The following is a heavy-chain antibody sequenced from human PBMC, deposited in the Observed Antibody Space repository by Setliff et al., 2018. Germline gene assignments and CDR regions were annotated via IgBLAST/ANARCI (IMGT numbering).Heavy chain of an antibody. CDR1: GGSISSYY. CDR2: IYYSGST. J-gene: IGHJ3*02. V-gene: IGHV4-59*01. CDR3: ARGVLRYFDWLLSGGAFDI. D-gene: IGHD3-9*01. Sequence: SETLSLTCTVSGGSISSYYWSWIRQPPGKGLEWIGYIYYSGSTNYNPSLKSRVTISVDTSKNQFSLKLSSVTAADTAVYYCARGVLRYFDWLLSGGAFDIWGQGTMVTVSS.